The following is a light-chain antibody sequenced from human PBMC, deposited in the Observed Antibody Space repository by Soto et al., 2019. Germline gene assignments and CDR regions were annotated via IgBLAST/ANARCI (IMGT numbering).Light chain of an antibody. J-gene: IGKJ4*01. Sequence: EIMLTQSPATLSLSPGERATLSCRASRSVSNFLAWYQQKPGQAPRLLIYDASNRVTGIPDRFSGSGSGTDFTLTISSLEPEDFAVYYCHQRSSWPLVFGGGTKVEIK. CDR2: DAS. CDR1: RSVSNF. CDR3: HQRSSWPLV. V-gene: IGKV3-11*01.